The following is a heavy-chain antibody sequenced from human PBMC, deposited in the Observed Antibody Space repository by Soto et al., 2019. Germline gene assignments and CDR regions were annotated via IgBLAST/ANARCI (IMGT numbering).Heavy chain of an antibody. D-gene: IGHD5-18*01. CDR1: GGTFSSYA. CDR2: IIPIFGTA. CDR3: ARAMDTVMVNDY. J-gene: IGHJ4*02. Sequence: SVKVSCKASGGTFSSYAISWVRQAPGQGLEWMGGIIPIFGTASYAQKFQGRVTITADESTSTAYMELSSLRSEDTAVYDCARAMDTVMVNDYWGQGTLVTVS. V-gene: IGHV1-69*13.